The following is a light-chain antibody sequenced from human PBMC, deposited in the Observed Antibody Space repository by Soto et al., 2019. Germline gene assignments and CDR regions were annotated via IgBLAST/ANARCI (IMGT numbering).Light chain of an antibody. CDR1: SSNIGSKY. V-gene: IGLV1-47*01. Sequence: QSVLTQPPSASGTPGQRVTISCYESSSNIGSKYVYWYQQLPGTAPKLLIYRNDQRPSGVPDRFSGSKSGTSASLAISGLRSEDEADYYCAAWDGSLSGWVFGGGTKLTVL. J-gene: IGLJ3*02. CDR2: RND. CDR3: AAWDGSLSGWV.